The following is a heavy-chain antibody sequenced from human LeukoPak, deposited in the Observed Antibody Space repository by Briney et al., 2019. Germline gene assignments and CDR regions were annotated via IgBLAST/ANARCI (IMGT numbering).Heavy chain of an antibody. D-gene: IGHD4-17*01. CDR1: GGSISSGGYY. CDR2: IYYSGST. Sequence: SETLSLTCTVSGGSISSGGYYWSWIRQHPGKGLEWIGYIYYSGSTYYNPSLKSRVTISVDTSKNQFSLKLSSVTAAVTAVYYCARDLGDYASGMNAFDIWGQGTMVTVSS. CDR3: ARDLGDYASGMNAFDI. J-gene: IGHJ3*02. V-gene: IGHV4-31*03.